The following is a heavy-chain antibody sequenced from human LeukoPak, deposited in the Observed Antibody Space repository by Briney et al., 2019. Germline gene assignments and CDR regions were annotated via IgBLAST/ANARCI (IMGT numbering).Heavy chain of an antibody. J-gene: IGHJ4*02. D-gene: IGHD5-24*01. CDR2: INHSGST. V-gene: IGHV4-34*01. Sequence: SETLSLTCAVYGGSFSGYYWSWIRQPPGKGLEWIGEINHSGSTNYNPSLKSRVTISVDPSKNQFSLKLSSVTAADTAVYYCARGHNLGYYFDYWGQGTLVTVSS. CDR1: GGSFSGYY. CDR3: ARGHNLGYYFDY.